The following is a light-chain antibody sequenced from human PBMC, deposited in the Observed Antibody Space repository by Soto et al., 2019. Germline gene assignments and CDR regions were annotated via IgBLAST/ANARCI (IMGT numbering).Light chain of an antibody. CDR1: SSDVGGYNY. V-gene: IGLV2-8*01. Sequence: QSALTQPPSASGSPGQSVTISCTGTSSDVGGYNYVSWYQQHPGKAPKLIIYEVSERPSGVPDRFSGSKSGNTASLTVSGLQAEDEAHYYCSSYAGTKTLVFGGGTKVTVL. CDR3: SSYAGTKTLV. CDR2: EVS. J-gene: IGLJ2*01.